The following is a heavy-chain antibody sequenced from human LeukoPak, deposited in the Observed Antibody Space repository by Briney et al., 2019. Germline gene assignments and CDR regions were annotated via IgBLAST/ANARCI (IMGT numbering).Heavy chain of an antibody. CDR1: GGSISSGGYY. D-gene: IGHD3-22*01. Sequence: SETLSLTCTVSGGSISSGGYYWSWIRQPAGKGLEWIGRIYTSGSTNYNPSLKSRVTMSVDTSKSQFSLKLSSVTAADTAVYYCARGRLATYYYDSSGYYSIDYWGQGTLVTVSS. V-gene: IGHV4-61*02. CDR3: ARGRLATYYYDSSGYYSIDY. J-gene: IGHJ4*02. CDR2: IYTSGST.